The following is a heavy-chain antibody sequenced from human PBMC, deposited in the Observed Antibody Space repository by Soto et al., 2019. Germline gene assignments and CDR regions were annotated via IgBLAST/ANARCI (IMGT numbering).Heavy chain of an antibody. CDR1: GGSFSGYY. J-gene: IGHJ6*02. Sequence: SETLSLTCAVYGGSFSGYYWSWIRQPPGKGLEWIGEINHSGSTNYNPSLKSRVTISVDTSKNQFSLKLSSVTAADTAVYYCARTTSYGMDVWGQGTTVTVSS. V-gene: IGHV4-34*01. CDR2: INHSGST. CDR3: ARTTSYGMDV.